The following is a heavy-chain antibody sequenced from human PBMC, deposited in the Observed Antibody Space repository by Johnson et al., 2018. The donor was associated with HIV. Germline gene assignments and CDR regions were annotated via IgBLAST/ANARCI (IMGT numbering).Heavy chain of an antibody. J-gene: IGHJ3*02. V-gene: IGHV3-11*06. CDR1: RFTFSDYY. CDR3: ARIRQHHTSVAFDI. CDR2: LIWNDGRT. D-gene: IGHD1-14*01. Sequence: VESGGGLVKPGGSLRLSCAASRFTFSDYYMSWIRQTPGKGLEWVSGLIWNDGRTGCTDSVKGRLTISRDNAKNSLYLQMNSLRAEDTAVYYWARIRQHHTSVAFDIWGQGTMVTVSS.